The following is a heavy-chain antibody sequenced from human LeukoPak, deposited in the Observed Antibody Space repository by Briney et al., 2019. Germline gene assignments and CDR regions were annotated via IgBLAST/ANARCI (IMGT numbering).Heavy chain of an antibody. CDR3: ARAPDRGNYYYYGMDV. CDR2: IIPIFGTA. D-gene: IGHD3-16*01. CDR1: GGTFSSYA. J-gene: IGHJ6*02. Sequence: GASVKVSCQASGGTFSSYAISWVRQAPGQGLEWMGGIIPIFGTANYAQKFQGRVTITADGSTSTAYMELSSLRSEDTAVYYCARAPDRGNYYYYGMDVWGQGTTVTVSS. V-gene: IGHV1-69*13.